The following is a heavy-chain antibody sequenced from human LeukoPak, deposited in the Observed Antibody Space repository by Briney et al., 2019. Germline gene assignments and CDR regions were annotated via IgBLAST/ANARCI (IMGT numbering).Heavy chain of an antibody. CDR3: AKDLGLERRLLDS. V-gene: IGHV3-23*01. CDR2: ISSGGGST. D-gene: IGHD1-1*01. J-gene: IGHJ4*02. Sequence: GVSLRLSCAASGFTFSSYGMSWVRQAPGKGLEWVSTISSGGGSTYYTDSMKGRFTISRDNSKNTLYPQMNSLRADDTAVYYCAKDLGLERRLLDSWGQGTLVIVSS. CDR1: GFTFSSYG.